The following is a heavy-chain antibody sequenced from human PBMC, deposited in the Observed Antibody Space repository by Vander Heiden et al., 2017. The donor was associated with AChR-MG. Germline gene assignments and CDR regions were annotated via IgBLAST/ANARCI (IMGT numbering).Heavy chain of an antibody. CDR3: ARRRASGAVAGN. CDR2: IYPGESDI. D-gene: IGHD6-19*01. Sequence: EVQLVQSGAEVKKPGESLKTTCKASGYSFTSYWIGWVRQMPGKGLEWMGIIYPGESDIRYSPAFQGQVTISADKPISTAYLKWRSMKASDTAMYYYARRRASGAVAGNWGQGTLVTVSS. V-gene: IGHV5-51*04. CDR1: GYSFTSYW. J-gene: IGHJ4*02.